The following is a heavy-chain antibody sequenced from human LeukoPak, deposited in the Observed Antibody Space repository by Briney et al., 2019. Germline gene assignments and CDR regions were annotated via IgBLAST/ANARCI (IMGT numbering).Heavy chain of an antibody. CDR2: ITVVSGNT. V-gene: IGHV1-3*01. CDR3: VGGSLGF. J-gene: IGHJ4*02. CDR1: GYTFITSS. Sequence: GASVKVSCKTLGYTFITSSIYWVRQAPGQRLEWLGWITVVSGNTRYSENLQGRVTLTKDTSANTAYMELRNLKSEDTAVYYCVGGSLGFWGQGTLVTVSP.